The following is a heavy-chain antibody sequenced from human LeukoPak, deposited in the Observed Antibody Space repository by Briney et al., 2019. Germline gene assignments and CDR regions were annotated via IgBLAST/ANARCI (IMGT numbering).Heavy chain of an antibody. V-gene: IGHV3-9*01. CDR2: ISWNSGSI. CDR3: AKGGRGYGDRHDAFDI. D-gene: IGHD4-17*01. J-gene: IGHJ3*02. CDR1: GFTFDDYA. Sequence: PGRSLRLSCAASGFTFDDYAMHWVRQAPGKGLEWFSGISWNSGSIGYADSVKGRFTISRDNAKNSLYLQMNSLRAEDTALYYCAKGGRGYGDRHDAFDIWGQGTMVTVSS.